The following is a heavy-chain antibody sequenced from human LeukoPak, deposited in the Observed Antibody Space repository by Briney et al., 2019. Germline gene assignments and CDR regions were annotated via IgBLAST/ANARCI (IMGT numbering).Heavy chain of an antibody. D-gene: IGHD5-18*01. CDR1: AFTFSSYS. CDR2: ISSSGSYI. Sequence: GGSLRLSCAASAFTFSSYSMSWVRQAPGKGLEWVSSISSSGSYIYHADSVKGQITISRDNAKNSLHLQMNSLRAEDTAVYYCARGSGVQVWSSLDYWGQGTLGTVSS. V-gene: IGHV3-21*01. J-gene: IGHJ4*02. CDR3: ARGSGVQVWSSLDY.